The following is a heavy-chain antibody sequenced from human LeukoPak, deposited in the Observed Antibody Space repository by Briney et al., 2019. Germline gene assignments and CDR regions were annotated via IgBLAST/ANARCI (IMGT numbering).Heavy chain of an antibody. V-gene: IGHV5-51*01. CDR3: ARAFDFWSGYSNWFDP. CDR2: IYPGDSDT. Sequence: GESLKISCKGSGYSFTSYWIGWVRQMPGKGLEWMGIIYPGDSDTRYSPSFQGQVTISADKSISTAYLQWSSLKASDTAMYHCARAFDFWSGYSNWFDPWGQGTLVTVSS. D-gene: IGHD3-3*01. CDR1: GYSFTSYW. J-gene: IGHJ5*02.